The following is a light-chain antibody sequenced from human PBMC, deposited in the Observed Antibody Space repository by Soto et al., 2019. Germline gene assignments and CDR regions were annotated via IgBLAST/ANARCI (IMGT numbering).Light chain of an antibody. J-gene: IGLJ1*01. CDR1: NSDIGRYDH. V-gene: IGLV2-14*01. CDR2: EVT. CDR3: NSHTSGDFRV. Sequence: QSALTQPASVSGSPGQSITISCTGSNSDIGRYDHVSWYQHHPGRAPKLLISEVTKRPSGISDRFSGSKSGYTASLTISGLQAEDEADYYCNSHTSGDFRVFGTGTKLT.